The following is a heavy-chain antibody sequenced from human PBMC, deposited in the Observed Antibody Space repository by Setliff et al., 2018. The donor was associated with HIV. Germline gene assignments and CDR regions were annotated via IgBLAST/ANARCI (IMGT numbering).Heavy chain of an antibody. CDR2: IYTSGST. D-gene: IGHD1-7*01. CDR3: ARFRNYSTPDY. Sequence: SETLSLTCTVSGGSISNYYWSWIRQPPGKGLEWIGYIYTSGSTNYNPSLKSRVTISVDTSKNQFSLKLSSVTAADTAVYYCARFRNYSTPDYWGQGTLVTVSS. V-gene: IGHV4-4*09. J-gene: IGHJ4*02. CDR1: GGSISNYY.